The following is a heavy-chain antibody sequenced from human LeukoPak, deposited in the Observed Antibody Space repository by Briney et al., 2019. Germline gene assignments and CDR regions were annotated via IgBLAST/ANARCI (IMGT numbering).Heavy chain of an antibody. CDR3: AVVVGATTAFDY. CDR2: FDPEDGET. D-gene: IGHD1-26*01. J-gene: IGHJ4*02. Sequence: ASVKVSCKVSGYTLTEFSMHWVRQAPGKGLEWMGGFDPEDGETIYAQKFQGRVTMTEDTSTDTAYMELSSLRSEDTAVYYRAVVVGATTAFDYWGQGTLVTVSS. CDR1: GYTLTEFS. V-gene: IGHV1-24*01.